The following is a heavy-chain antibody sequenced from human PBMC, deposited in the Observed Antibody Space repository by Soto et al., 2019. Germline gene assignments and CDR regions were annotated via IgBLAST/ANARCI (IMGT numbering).Heavy chain of an antibody. CDR2: IIPIFGTA. J-gene: IGHJ4*02. CDR1: GGTFSSYA. CDR3: ARVLLKYYYDSSGYGGSDY. D-gene: IGHD3-22*01. Sequence: ASVKVSCKASGGTFSSYAISWVRQAPGQGLEWMGGIIPIFGTANYAQKFQGRVTITADESTSTAYMELSSLRSEDTAVYYCARVLLKYYYDSSGYGGSDYWGKGTLVTVSS. V-gene: IGHV1-69*13.